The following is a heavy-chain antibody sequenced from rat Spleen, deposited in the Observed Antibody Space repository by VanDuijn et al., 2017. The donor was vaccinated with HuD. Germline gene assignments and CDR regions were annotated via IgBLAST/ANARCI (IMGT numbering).Heavy chain of an antibody. CDR1: GFTFNNYW. J-gene: IGHJ2*01. D-gene: IGHD1-2*01. V-gene: IGHV5-31*01. CDR3: TRAGYYYYSTYRPFDY. CDR2: ITNTGSNT. Sequence: EVQLMESGGGLVQPGRSLKLSCVASGFTFNNYWMTWIRQAPGKGLEWVASITNTGSNTYYPDSVKGRFTISTDNAKSTLYLQMNSLRSEDTATYYCTRAGYYYYSTYRPFDYWGQGVMVTVSS.